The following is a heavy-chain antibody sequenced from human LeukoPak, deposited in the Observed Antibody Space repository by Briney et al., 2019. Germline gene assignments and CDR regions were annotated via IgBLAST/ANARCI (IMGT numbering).Heavy chain of an antibody. CDR3: AKMLVSGIVVVISYFDY. V-gene: IGHV3-23*01. D-gene: IGHD3-22*01. J-gene: IGHJ4*02. CDR1: RFTFSSYA. CDR2: ISGSGGST. Sequence: GGSLRLSCAASRFTFSSYAMSWVRQAPGKGLEWVSAISGSGGSTYYADSVKGRFTISRDNSKNTLYLQMNSLRAEDTAVYYCAKMLVSGIVVVISYFDYWGQGTLVTVSS.